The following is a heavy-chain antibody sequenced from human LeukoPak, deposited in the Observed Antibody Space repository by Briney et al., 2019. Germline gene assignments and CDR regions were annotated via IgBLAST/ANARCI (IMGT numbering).Heavy chain of an antibody. D-gene: IGHD6-19*01. Sequence: SETLSLTCTVSDYAVSNSYYWSWIRQPPGKGLEWIGYTYYSGSTNYHHSLKSRVTISVDTSKNQCSLKLSSVTAADTAVYYCARVVPYSSGWGRSDYWGQGTLVTVSS. CDR2: TYYSGST. CDR1: DYAVSNSYY. CDR3: ARVVPYSSGWGRSDY. J-gene: IGHJ4*02. V-gene: IGHV4-61*01.